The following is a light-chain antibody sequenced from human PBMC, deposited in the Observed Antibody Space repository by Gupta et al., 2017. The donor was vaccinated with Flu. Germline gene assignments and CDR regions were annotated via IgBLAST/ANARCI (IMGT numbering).Light chain of an antibody. Sequence: QSVLIKSPSVSGTPGQRVTISCSGSTSNIGSNSVYWYQQLPGTAPKLLIYTNNQRPSVVPDRFSGSKSGTSGSLAISGLQSADEADYYCAAWDDGLSGYVFGTWTKVTVL. J-gene: IGLJ1*01. V-gene: IGLV1-44*01. CDR2: TNN. CDR3: AAWDDGLSGYV. CDR1: TSNIGSNS.